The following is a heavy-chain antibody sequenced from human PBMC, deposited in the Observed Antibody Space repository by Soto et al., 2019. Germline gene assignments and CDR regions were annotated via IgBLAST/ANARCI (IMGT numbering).Heavy chain of an antibody. D-gene: IGHD2-15*01. CDR2: IIPIFGTA. CDR1: GYTFTSYD. CDR3: ARSVAATIYYYYGMDV. J-gene: IGHJ6*02. Sequence: ASVKVSCKASGYTFTSYDINWVRQATGQGLEWMGGIIPIFGTANYAQKFQGRVTITADESTSTAYMELSSLRSEDTAVYYCARSVAATIYYYYGMDVWGQGTTVTVSS. V-gene: IGHV1-69*13.